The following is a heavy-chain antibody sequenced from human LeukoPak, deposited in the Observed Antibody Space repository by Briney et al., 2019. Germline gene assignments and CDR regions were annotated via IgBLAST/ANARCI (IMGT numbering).Heavy chain of an antibody. CDR3: AKDRAISSSWPNYYFDY. J-gene: IGHJ4*02. CDR2: ISGSAGST. V-gene: IGHV3-23*01. CDR1: GFTFSSYG. D-gene: IGHD6-13*01. Sequence: PGGSLRLSCVVSGFTFSSYGMNWVRQAPGKGLEWVSHISGSAGSTYYADSVMGRFTISRDDSKNTLYLQMNSLRAEDTAIYYCAKDRAISSSWPNYYFDYWGQGTLVTVSS.